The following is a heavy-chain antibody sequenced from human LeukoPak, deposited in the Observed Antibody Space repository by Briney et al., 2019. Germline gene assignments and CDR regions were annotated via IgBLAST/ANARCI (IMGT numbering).Heavy chain of an antibody. CDR3: ARVDVVTVGKNAFDI. CDR2: INDDGGST. V-gene: IGHV3-74*01. CDR1: GFTFSTYW. J-gene: IGHJ3*02. Sequence: GGSLRLSCAASGFTFSTYWMHWVRHAPGKGPVWVSRINDDGGSTSYADSVKGRFSISRDNSKNTLYLQMNSLRAEDTAVYYCARVDVVTVGKNAFDIWGQGTMVTVSS. D-gene: IGHD4-23*01.